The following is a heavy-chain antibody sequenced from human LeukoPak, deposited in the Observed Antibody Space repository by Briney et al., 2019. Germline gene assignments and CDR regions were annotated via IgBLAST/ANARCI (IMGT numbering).Heavy chain of an antibody. V-gene: IGHV1-2*02. CDR2: INPKNAGT. CDR1: GYTFTGHY. D-gene: IGHD3-10*01. Sequence: GASVKVSCKASGYTFTGHYMHWVRQAPGQGLEWMGWINPKNAGTNYAQKFQGRVTMTRDTSTGTVYMELSRLRSDDTAVCYCARGPRITLIRGGQWYYYMDVWGKGTTVTISS. J-gene: IGHJ6*03. CDR3: ARGPRITLIRGGQWYYYMDV.